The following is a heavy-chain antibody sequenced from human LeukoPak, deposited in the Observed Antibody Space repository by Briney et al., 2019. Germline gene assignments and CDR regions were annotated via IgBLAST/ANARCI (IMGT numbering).Heavy chain of an antibody. CDR3: ARVEERQIVLGMQSFDI. J-gene: IGHJ3*02. V-gene: IGHV3-11*01. Sequence: GGSLRLSCVPVGFTFKEYYISWSRQAPGKALEWISYISSSGNDISYADSVKDRFTVSSDNTKNSLYLQMNRLGPEDTALYYCARVEERQIVLGMQSFDIWGQGTMVVVSS. D-gene: IGHD2-21*01. CDR1: GFTFKEYY. CDR2: ISSSGNDI.